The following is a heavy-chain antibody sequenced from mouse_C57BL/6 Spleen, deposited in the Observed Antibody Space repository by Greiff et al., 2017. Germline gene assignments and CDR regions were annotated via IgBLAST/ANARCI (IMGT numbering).Heavy chain of an antibody. CDR1: GYTFTSYW. J-gene: IGHJ3*01. CDR3: ARWYYGSRSWFAY. V-gene: IGHV1-52*01. D-gene: IGHD1-1*01. Sequence: QVQLQQPGAELVRPGSSVKLSCKASGYTFTSYWMHWVKQRPIQGLEWIGNIDPSDSETHYNQKFKDKATLTVDKSSSTAYMQLSSLTSEDSAVYYCARWYYGSRSWFAYWGQGTLVTVSA. CDR2: IDPSDSET.